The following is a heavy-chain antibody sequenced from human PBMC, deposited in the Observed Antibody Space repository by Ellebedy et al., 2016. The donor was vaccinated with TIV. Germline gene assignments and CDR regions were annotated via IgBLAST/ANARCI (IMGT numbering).Heavy chain of an antibody. CDR1: GGSISSGGYY. CDR3: ARGRRYGYSSGPYYYYYGMDV. CDR2: IYYGGST. D-gene: IGHD6-19*01. V-gene: IGHV4-31*03. Sequence: SETLSLTXTVSGGSISSGGYYWSWIRQHPGKGLEWIGYIYYGGSTYYNPSLKSRVTISVDTSKNQFSLKLSSVTAADTAVYYCARGRRYGYSSGPYYYYYGMDVWGQGTTVTVSS. J-gene: IGHJ6*02.